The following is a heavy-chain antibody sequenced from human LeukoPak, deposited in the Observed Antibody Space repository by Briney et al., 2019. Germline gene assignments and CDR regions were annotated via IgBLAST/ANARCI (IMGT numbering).Heavy chain of an antibody. Sequence: ASVKVSCKASGYTFTSYDIDWVRQATGQGLEWMGWMNPNSGNTGYAQKFQGRVTMTRNTSISTAYMELSSLRSEDTAVYYCARWSMVRGVMDYWGQGTLVTVSS. CDR2: MNPNSGNT. CDR1: GYTFTSYD. J-gene: IGHJ4*02. D-gene: IGHD3-10*01. CDR3: ARWSMVRGVMDY. V-gene: IGHV1-8*01.